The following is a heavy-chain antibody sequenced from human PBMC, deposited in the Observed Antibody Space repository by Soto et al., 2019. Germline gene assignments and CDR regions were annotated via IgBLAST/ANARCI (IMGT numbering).Heavy chain of an antibody. CDR3: ARHDGFSSGWIFDY. CDR1: GGTFSSYS. V-gene: IGHV1-69*06. J-gene: IGHJ4*01. CDR2: IIPIFGTA. Sequence: SVKVSCNATGGTFSSYSISLVRQSPGQGLEWMGGIIPIFGTANYAQKFQGRVTITVDTSNNQLSLKLRSVTAADTAVYYCARHDGFSSGWIFDYWGHGTLVTVS. D-gene: IGHD6-19*01.